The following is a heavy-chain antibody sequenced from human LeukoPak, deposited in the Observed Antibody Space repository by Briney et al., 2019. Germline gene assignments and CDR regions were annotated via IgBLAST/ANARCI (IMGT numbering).Heavy chain of an antibody. CDR1: GGSISSSSYY. CDR3: ARHPIFGSYGYHHYYYMDV. CDR2: IYYSGST. J-gene: IGHJ6*03. V-gene: IGHV4-39*01. D-gene: IGHD5-18*01. Sequence: SETLSLTCTVSGGSISSSSYYWGWIRQPPGKGLEWIGSIYYSGSTNYNPSLKSRVTISVDTSKNQFSLKLSSVTAADTAVYYCARHPIFGSYGYHHYYYMDVWGKGTTVTVSS.